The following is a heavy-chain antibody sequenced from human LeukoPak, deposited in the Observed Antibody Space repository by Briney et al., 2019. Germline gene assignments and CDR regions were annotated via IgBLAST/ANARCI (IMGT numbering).Heavy chain of an antibody. Sequence: ASVKVSCKASGYTFTGDYMHWVRQAPGQGLEWMGWINPNSGGTNYAQKFQGRVTMTRDTSISTAYMELSRLRSDDTAVYYCARVPSYYYDSSGGFDYWGQGTLVTVSS. D-gene: IGHD3-22*01. CDR1: GYTFTGDY. CDR3: ARVPSYYYDSSGGFDY. J-gene: IGHJ4*02. V-gene: IGHV1-2*02. CDR2: INPNSGGT.